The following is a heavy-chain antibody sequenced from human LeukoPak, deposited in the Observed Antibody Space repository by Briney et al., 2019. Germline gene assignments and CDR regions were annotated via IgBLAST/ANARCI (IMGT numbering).Heavy chain of an antibody. J-gene: IGHJ5*02. Sequence: GESLKISRKGSGYSFTSYWIGWVRQMPGKGLEWMGIIYPGDSDTRYSPSFQGQVTISADKSISTAYLQWSSLKASDTAMYYCAVQYCSSTSCYSGFDPWGQGTLVTVSS. CDR3: AVQYCSSTSCYSGFDP. CDR2: IYPGDSDT. CDR1: GYSFTSYW. D-gene: IGHD2-2*01. V-gene: IGHV5-51*01.